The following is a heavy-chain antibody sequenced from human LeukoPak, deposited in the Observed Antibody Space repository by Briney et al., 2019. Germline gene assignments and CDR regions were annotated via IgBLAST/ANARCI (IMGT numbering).Heavy chain of an antibody. D-gene: IGHD4-23*01. J-gene: IGHJ4*02. Sequence: SQTLSLTCAVSGGSISSGGYSWSWIRQPPGKGLEWIGYIYHSGSTYYNPSLKSRVTISVDRSKNQFSLKLSSVTAADTAVYYCARDGDYGGTFSGYYFDYWGQGTLVTVSS. CDR3: ARDGDYGGTFSGYYFDY. CDR2: IYHSGST. V-gene: IGHV4-30-2*01. CDR1: GGSISSGGYS.